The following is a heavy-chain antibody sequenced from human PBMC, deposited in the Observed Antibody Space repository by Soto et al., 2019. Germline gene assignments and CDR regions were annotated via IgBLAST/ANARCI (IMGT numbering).Heavy chain of an antibody. V-gene: IGHV3-49*03. CDR2: IRSKAYGGTT. Sequence: PGGSLRLSCTASGFTFGDYAMSWFRQAPGKGLEWVGFIRSKAYGGTTEYAASVKGRFTISRDDSKSIAYLQMNSLKTEDTAVYYCTRDKDCSGGSCYSEGSWFDPWGQRTLVTVSS. J-gene: IGHJ5*02. D-gene: IGHD2-15*01. CDR1: GFTFGDYA. CDR3: TRDKDCSGGSCYSEGSWFDP.